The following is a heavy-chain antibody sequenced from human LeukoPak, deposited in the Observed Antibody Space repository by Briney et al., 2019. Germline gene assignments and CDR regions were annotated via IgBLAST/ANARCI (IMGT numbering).Heavy chain of an antibody. CDR3: ARAIVVVPAATYYMDV. Sequence: SVKVPCKASGGTFSSYAISWVRQAPGQGLEWMGGIIPIFGTANYAQKFQGRVTITADESTSTAYMELSSLRSEDTAVYYCARAIVVVPAATYYMDVWGKGTTVTVS. J-gene: IGHJ6*03. CDR1: GGTFSSYA. V-gene: IGHV1-69*01. D-gene: IGHD2-2*01. CDR2: IIPIFGTA.